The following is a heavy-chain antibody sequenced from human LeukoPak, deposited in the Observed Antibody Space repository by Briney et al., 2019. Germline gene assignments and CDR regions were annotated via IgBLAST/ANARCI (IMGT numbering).Heavy chain of an antibody. CDR3: AKDKGREGDY. CDR2: ISADGIDK. V-gene: IGHV3-30*18. CDR1: GFPFSNYG. J-gene: IGHJ4*02. Sequence: GRSLRLSCAASGFPFSNYGMHWVSQAPGKGLEWVAVISADGIDKCYADSVKGRFTISRDNSKNTLYLQMSSLRPEDTAVYYCAKDKGREGDYWGQGNLVTVSS.